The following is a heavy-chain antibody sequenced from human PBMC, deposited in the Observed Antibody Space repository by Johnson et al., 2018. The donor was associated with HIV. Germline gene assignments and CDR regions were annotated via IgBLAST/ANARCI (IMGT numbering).Heavy chain of an antibody. Sequence: VESGGGVVQPGRSLRLSCAASGFTFSNAWMSWVRQAPGKGLEWVGRIKSKTDGGTTDYAVPVTGSFTISRDDSKNTLYLQMNSRKTEDTAVYYCAKDERAAAGTRGLDAFDIWGQGTMVTVSS. CDR2: IKSKTDGGTT. CDR3: AKDERAAAGTRGLDAFDI. J-gene: IGHJ3*02. CDR1: GFTFSNAW. D-gene: IGHD6-13*01. V-gene: IGHV3-15*01.